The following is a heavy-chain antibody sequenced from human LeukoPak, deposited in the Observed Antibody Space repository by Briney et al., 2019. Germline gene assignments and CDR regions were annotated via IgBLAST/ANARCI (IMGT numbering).Heavy chain of an antibody. CDR2: IIPIFGTA. CDR3: ARVGVQLWSQTFFDY. CDR1: GGTFSSYA. Sequence: SVTVSCKASGGTFSSYAISWVRQAPGQGLEWMGGIIPIFGTANYAQKFQGRVTITADESTSTAYMELSSLRSEDTAVYYCARVGVQLWSQTFFDYWGQGTLVTVSS. V-gene: IGHV1-69*01. J-gene: IGHJ4*02. D-gene: IGHD5-18*01.